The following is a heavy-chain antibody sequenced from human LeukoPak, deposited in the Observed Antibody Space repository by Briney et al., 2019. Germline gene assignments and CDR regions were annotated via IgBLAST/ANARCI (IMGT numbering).Heavy chain of an antibody. J-gene: IGHJ2*01. V-gene: IGHV3-23*01. CDR2: INGGGGST. Sequence: GGLRLSCAASGFSFSSYAMSWVRQAPGKGLEWVSAINGGGGSTYYADSVKGRFTISRDNAKNSLFLQMNSLRAEDTAVYYCARIGYSSSSFDFWGRGTLVTVSS. CDR1: GFSFSSYA. D-gene: IGHD6-6*01. CDR3: ARIGYSSSSFDF.